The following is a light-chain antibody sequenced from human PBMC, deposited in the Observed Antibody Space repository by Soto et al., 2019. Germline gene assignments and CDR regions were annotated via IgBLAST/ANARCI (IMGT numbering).Light chain of an antibody. CDR3: QQYDYLTRT. CDR2: GAS. Sequence: EIVLTQSPGTLSLSPGERATLSCRASRTISSSSLAWYQQKPGQAPRLLIFGASHTSTGIPGRFGGSGSGTDYRLTISRVEPEDFAVYFCQQYDYLTRTFGQGTKVEIK. CDR1: RTISSSS. V-gene: IGKV3-20*01. J-gene: IGKJ1*01.